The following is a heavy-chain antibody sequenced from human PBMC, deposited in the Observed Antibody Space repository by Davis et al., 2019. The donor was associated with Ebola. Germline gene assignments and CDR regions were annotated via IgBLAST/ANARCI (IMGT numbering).Heavy chain of an antibody. D-gene: IGHD5-12*01. V-gene: IGHV1-69*06. Sequence: SVKVSCKASGNTISTYTIDWVRQAPGQGLEWMGGIIPLFGTTNYAQKFRGRVMITADKSTRIAYMELSSLRSEDTAVYYCARDAVGNSGDDYYYYGMDVWGQGTTVTVSS. CDR2: IIPLFGTT. CDR3: ARDAVGNSGDDYYYYGMDV. J-gene: IGHJ6*02. CDR1: GNTISTYT.